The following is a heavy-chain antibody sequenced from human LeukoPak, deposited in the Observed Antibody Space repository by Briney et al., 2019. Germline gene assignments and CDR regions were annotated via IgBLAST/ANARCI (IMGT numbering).Heavy chain of an antibody. V-gene: IGHV3-20*04. J-gene: IGHJ4*02. CDR1: GFTFDDYG. CDR2: INWNGGST. CDR3: AKVPYCSTTSCYREPLDY. D-gene: IGHD2-2*02. Sequence: RPGGSLRLSCAASGFTFDDYGMSWVRQAPGKGLEWVSGINWNGGSTGYADSVKGRFTISRDNPKNTLYLQMNSLRAEDSAVYYCAKVPYCSTTSCYREPLDYWGQGTLVTVSS.